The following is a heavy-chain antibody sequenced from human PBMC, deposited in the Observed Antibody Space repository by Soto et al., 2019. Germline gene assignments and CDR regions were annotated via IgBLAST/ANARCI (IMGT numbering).Heavy chain of an antibody. V-gene: IGHV1-69*13. CDR3: ARGRGYYDYVWGSSPDRNDAFDI. CDR1: GGTFSSYA. Sequence: EASVKVSCKASGGTFSSYAISWVRQAPGQGLEWMGGIIPIFGTANYAQKFQGRVTITADESTSTAYMELSSLRSEDTAVYYCARGRGYYDYVWGSSPDRNDAFDIWGQGTMVTVS. CDR2: IIPIFGTA. J-gene: IGHJ3*02. D-gene: IGHD3-16*01.